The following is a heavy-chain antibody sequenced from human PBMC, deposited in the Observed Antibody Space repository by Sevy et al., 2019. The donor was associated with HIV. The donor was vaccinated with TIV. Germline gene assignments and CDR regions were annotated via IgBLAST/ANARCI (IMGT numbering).Heavy chain of an antibody. D-gene: IGHD6-6*01. Sequence: GESLKISCKGSGYDFTTYWTAWVRQMPGKGLEWRGVIYPGDSDTRYNPSFQGQVTISADNAITTADLQGNSLKASDTAMYYCATPMSMTRSPFNYWGRGTLVTVSS. CDR3: ATPMSMTRSPFNY. CDR1: GYDFTTYW. V-gene: IGHV5-51*01. CDR2: IYPGDSDT. J-gene: IGHJ4*02.